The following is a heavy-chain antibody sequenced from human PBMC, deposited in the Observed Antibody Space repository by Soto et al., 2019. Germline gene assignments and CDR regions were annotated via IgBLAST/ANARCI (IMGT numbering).Heavy chain of an antibody. V-gene: IGHV4-31*03. Sequence: QVQLQESGPGLVKPSQTLSLTCTVSGGSISSGGYYWSWIRQHPGKGLEWIGYIYYSGSTYYNPSLKHRVTLSVDTSKNQFSLKLSSVTAADTAVYYCARSGYSYGPNTLLYWGQGTLVTVSS. J-gene: IGHJ4*02. CDR3: ARSGYSYGPNTLLY. CDR1: GGSISSGGYY. D-gene: IGHD5-18*01. CDR2: IYYSGST.